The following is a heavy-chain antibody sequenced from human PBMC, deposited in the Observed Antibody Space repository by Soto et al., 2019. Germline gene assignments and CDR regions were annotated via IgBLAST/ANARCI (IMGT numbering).Heavy chain of an antibody. J-gene: IGHJ4*02. CDR1: GDTFNFYT. V-gene: IGHV1-69*02. Sequence: QVQLVQYGAEVKTPGSSVKVSCTASGDTFNFYTLSWVRQAPGQGLEWMGRIIPMLGMSNYAQKFQGRVTMIADKSTSTAYMGLSSLRSEDTALYYCATNYGSGSAHFDNWGQGTLVTVSS. CDR3: ATNYGSGSAHFDN. CDR2: IIPMLGMS. D-gene: IGHD3-10*01.